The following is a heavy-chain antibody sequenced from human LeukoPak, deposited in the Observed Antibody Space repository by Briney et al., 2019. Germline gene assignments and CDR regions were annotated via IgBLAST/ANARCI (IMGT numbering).Heavy chain of an antibody. CDR1: DDSIRTHY. D-gene: IGHD2-21*01. Sequence: PSETLSLTCTVSDDSIRTHYWSWIRRPPGKGLECIGYVYFSGITNYNPSLKSRVTMSVDTSKNQLSLKLSSVTAADTAVYYCARTARLPDSWGQGTLVTVSS. CDR3: ARTARLPDS. V-gene: IGHV4-4*09. J-gene: IGHJ4*02. CDR2: VYFSGIT.